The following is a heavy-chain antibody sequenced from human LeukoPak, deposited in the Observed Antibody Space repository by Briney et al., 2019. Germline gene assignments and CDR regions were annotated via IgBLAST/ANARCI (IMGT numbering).Heavy chain of an antibody. CDR2: IYYSGST. D-gene: IGHD3-3*01. J-gene: IGHJ4*02. CDR1: GGSISSSSYY. V-gene: IGHV4-39*01. CDR3: ARLSGAIFGVVITLYYFDY. Sequence: SETLSLTCTVSGGSISSSSYYWGWIRQPPGKGLEWIGSIYYSGSTYYNPSLKSRVTISVDTSNNQFSLKLSSVTAADTAVYYCARLSGAIFGVVITLYYFDYWGQGTLVTVSS.